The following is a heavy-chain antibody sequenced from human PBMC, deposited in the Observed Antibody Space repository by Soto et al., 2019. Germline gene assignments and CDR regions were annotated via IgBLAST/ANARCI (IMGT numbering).Heavy chain of an antibody. CDR1: GYTFTSYD. CDR2: MNPFSGNA. V-gene: IGHV1-8*01. CDR3: TRGQGNH. J-gene: IGHJ4*02. Sequence: QVQLVQSGAEVKKPGASVRVSCKASGYTFTSYDIYWVRQATGQGLEWVGWMNPFSGNAVYTQKFQDRVTMTRDTSINTAYMEMSGLRSEDTAVYYCTRGQGNHWGQGALVTVS.